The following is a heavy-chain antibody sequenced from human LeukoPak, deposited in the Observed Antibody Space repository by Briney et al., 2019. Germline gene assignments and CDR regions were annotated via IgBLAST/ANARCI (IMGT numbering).Heavy chain of an antibody. CDR1: GGSISSSSYY. Sequence: PSETLSLTCTVSGGSISSSSYYWGWIRQPPGKGLEWIGSIYYSGSTYYNPSLKSRVTISVDTSKNQFSLKLSSVTAADTAVYYCARRGNSSWSDYWGQGTLVTASS. D-gene: IGHD6-13*01. V-gene: IGHV4-39*01. J-gene: IGHJ4*02. CDR3: ARRGNSSWSDY. CDR2: IYYSGST.